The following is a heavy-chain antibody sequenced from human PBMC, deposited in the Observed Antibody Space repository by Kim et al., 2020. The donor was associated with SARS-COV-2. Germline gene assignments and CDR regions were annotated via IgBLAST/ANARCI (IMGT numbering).Heavy chain of an antibody. Sequence: SETMSLTCAVYGGSFSSYYWSWIRQPPGKWLEWIGEIIHSGSTNYNPSLKSRVTISVDTSKNQFSLKLSSVTAADTAVYYGARGGLWFSYWGQGTLVTV. CDR1: GGSFSSYY. CDR3: ARGGLWFSY. D-gene: IGHD3-10*01. CDR2: IIHSGST. V-gene: IGHV4-34*01. J-gene: IGHJ4*02.